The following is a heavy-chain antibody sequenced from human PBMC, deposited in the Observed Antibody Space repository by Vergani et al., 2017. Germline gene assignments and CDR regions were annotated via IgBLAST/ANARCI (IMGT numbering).Heavy chain of an antibody. D-gene: IGHD1-1*01. V-gene: IGHV3-33*01. CDR2: VWYDESKE. J-gene: IGHJ1*01. CDR1: GFRFGSYA. CDR3: ARDTVQCNDDNCPLGYFQH. Sequence: QVQLVESGGGVVQPGRSLRLSCAASGFRFGSYAMHWVRQAPGKGLEWVAAVWYDESKEYYADSVKGRFAISRDNSKNTLYLQMNSLRAEDTALYYCARDTVQCNDDNCPLGYFQHWGQGTLVTVSS.